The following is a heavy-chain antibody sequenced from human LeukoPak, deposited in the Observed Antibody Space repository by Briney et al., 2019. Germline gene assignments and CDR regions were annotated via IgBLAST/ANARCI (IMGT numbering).Heavy chain of an antibody. V-gene: IGHV1-69*05. Sequence: SVKVSCKASGGTFSNYTISWVRQAPGQGLEWMGGIIPIFGTANYAQKFQGRVTITTDESTSTAYMELSSLRSEDTAVDYCAKIYCSSNSCYDGRGWFDLWGEGTLVSVSS. CDR2: IIPIFGTA. CDR3: AKIYCSSNSCYDGRGWFDL. CDR1: GGTFSNYT. J-gene: IGHJ5*02. D-gene: IGHD2-2*01.